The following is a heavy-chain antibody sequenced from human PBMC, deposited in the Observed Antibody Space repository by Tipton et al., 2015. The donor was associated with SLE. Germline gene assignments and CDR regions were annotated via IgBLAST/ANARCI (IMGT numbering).Heavy chain of an antibody. D-gene: IGHD6-19*01. Sequence: LRLSCTVSGGSISSYYWSWIRQPPGKGLEWIGYIYYSGRTNYNPSLKSRVTISVDTSKNQFSLKRSSVTAADTAVYYCAKEEYSSGWTEVHWFDPWGQGTRVTVSS. CDR2: IYYSGRT. V-gene: IGHV4-59*01. CDR3: AKEEYSSGWTEVHWFDP. J-gene: IGHJ5*02. CDR1: GGSISSYY.